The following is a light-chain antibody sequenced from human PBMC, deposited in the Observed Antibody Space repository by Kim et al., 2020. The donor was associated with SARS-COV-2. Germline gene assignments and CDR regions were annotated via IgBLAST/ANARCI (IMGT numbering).Light chain of an antibody. Sequence: ASVGDTVTITCRASQSIASYLNWYRQKPGEAPNVLIFTASILHSGGPSRFSGSGSGTEFTLTINSLQPEDFATYYCQQTYTTPLTFGGGTKVDIK. CDR1: QSIASY. V-gene: IGKV1-39*01. CDR2: TAS. J-gene: IGKJ4*01. CDR3: QQTYTTPLT.